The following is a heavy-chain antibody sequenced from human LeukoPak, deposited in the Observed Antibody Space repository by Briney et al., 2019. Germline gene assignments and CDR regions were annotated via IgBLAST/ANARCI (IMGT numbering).Heavy chain of an antibody. D-gene: IGHD4-17*01. V-gene: IGHV3-74*01. Sequence: GGSLRLSXAASGFTFSSDWMHWIRQAQGKGLVWVSRINSDGSSTSYADSVKGRFTISRDNAKNTLYLEMNSLRAEDTAVYYCSRGDDYGDYVRDWGQGTLVTVSS. J-gene: IGHJ4*02. CDR1: GFTFSSDW. CDR2: INSDGSST. CDR3: SRGDDYGDYVRD.